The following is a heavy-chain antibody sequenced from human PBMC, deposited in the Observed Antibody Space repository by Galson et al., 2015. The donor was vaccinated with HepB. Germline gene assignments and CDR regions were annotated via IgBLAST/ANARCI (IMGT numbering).Heavy chain of an antibody. Sequence: SLRLFCAASGFTFSSYGMHWVRQAPGKGLEWVAVIWYDGSNKYYADSVKGRFTISRDNSKNTLYLQMNSLRAEDTAVYYCARDHRVATISPSDYWGQGTLVTVSS. CDR1: GFTFSSYG. CDR2: IWYDGSNK. V-gene: IGHV3-33*01. D-gene: IGHD5-12*01. J-gene: IGHJ4*02. CDR3: ARDHRVATISPSDY.